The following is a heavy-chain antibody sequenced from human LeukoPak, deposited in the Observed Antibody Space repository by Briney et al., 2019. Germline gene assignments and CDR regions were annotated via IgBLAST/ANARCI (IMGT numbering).Heavy chain of an antibody. J-gene: IGHJ4*02. CDR1: GYTFTSYA. CDR3: ARMFTSYYYDSSGYWIGPLDY. D-gene: IGHD3-22*01. Sequence: ASVKVSCKASGYTFTSYAIHWVRQAPGRRLEWMGWINAGNGNTRYSQKFQGRVTMTRGTSTSTVYMELSSLRSEDTAVYYCARMFTSYYYDSSGYWIGPLDYWGQGTLVTVSS. CDR2: INAGNGNT. V-gene: IGHV1-3*01.